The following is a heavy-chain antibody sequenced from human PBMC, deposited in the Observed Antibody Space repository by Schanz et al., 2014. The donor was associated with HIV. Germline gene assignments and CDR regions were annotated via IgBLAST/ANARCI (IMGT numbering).Heavy chain of an antibody. Sequence: VQLVESGGGLVKPGGSLRLSCVASGFTFTDNYMSWIRQAPGKGLEWLSYISVNGATREYADSVKGRFTISRDNSKNTLYLQMNSLRAEDTSVYYCARGFQGFDYWGQGTLVTVSS. CDR2: ISVNGATR. CDR1: GFTFTDNY. J-gene: IGHJ4*02. D-gene: IGHD3-10*01. CDR3: ARGFQGFDY. V-gene: IGHV3-11*04.